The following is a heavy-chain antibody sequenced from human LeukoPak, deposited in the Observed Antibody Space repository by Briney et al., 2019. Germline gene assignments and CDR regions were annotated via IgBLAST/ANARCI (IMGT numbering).Heavy chain of an antibody. J-gene: IGHJ6*02. CDR2: INPNSGGT. Sequence: GASVKVSCKASGYTFITYYIHWVRQAPGQGLEWMGWINPNSGGTNYAQKFQGRVTMTRDTSISTAYMELSRLRSDDTAVYYCARVRLAPGDYGMDVWGQGTTVTVSS. D-gene: IGHD1-14*01. CDR3: ARVRLAPGDYGMDV. CDR1: GYTFITYY. V-gene: IGHV1-2*02.